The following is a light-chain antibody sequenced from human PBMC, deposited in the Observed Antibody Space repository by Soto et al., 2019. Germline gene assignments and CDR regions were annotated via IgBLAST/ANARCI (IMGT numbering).Light chain of an antibody. CDR1: QSVATN. CDR3: QQYNNWPQT. CDR2: GAS. Sequence: PGERATLSCRASQSVATNLAWYQQRPGQAPRLLIYGASKRAIGLPDRFSGSGSGTECTLTITSLQSEDVAVYYCQQYNNWPQTFGQGTKVDIK. J-gene: IGKJ1*01. V-gene: IGKV3-15*01.